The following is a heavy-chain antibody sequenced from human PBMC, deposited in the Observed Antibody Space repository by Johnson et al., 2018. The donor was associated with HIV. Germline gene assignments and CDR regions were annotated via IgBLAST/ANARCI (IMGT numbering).Heavy chain of an antibody. Sequence: QVQLVESGGGVVQPGRSLRLSCAASGFSFSGSAMHWVRQAPGKGLEWVAGISYDGSNKYYADSVKGRFTISRDNSKNTLYLQMNSLRAEDTAVYYCARERPGSGYDWGDAFDIWGQGTMVTVSS. CDR3: ARERPGSGYDWGDAFDI. CDR1: GFSFSGSA. D-gene: IGHD5-12*01. CDR2: ISYDGSNK. J-gene: IGHJ3*02. V-gene: IGHV3-30*04.